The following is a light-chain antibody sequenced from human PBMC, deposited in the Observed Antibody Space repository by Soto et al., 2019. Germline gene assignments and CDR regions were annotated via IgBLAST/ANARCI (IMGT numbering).Light chain of an antibody. CDR1: QSVGSN. CDR3: QQYNYWPRS. Sequence: EIVMTQSPATLSVSPGERATISCRASQSVGSNLAWYQQKPGQAPMLLIYGASTRATGFPARFSGSGSGTEFTLTISSLQSEDVAFYYCQQYNYWPRSFGPGTKVDIK. CDR2: GAS. J-gene: IGKJ3*01. V-gene: IGKV3-15*01.